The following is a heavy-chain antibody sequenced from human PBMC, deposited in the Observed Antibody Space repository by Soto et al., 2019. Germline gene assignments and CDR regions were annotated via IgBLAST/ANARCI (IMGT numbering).Heavy chain of an antibody. CDR3: ARAMGTQQLYYYYGMDV. CDR2: IYSGGST. Sequence: GESLKISCAASGFTVSSNYMSWVRQAPGKGLEWVSVIYSGGSTYYADSVKGRFTISRDNSKNTLYLQMNSLRAEDTAVYYCARAMGTQQLYYYYGMDVWGQGTTVTVSS. J-gene: IGHJ6*02. D-gene: IGHD6-13*01. V-gene: IGHV3-66*01. CDR1: GFTVSSNY.